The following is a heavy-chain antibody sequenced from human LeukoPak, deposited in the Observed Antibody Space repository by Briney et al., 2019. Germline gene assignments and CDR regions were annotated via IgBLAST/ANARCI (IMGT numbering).Heavy chain of an antibody. CDR3: ARGNYYDSSGYYINYFDY. V-gene: IGHV3-11*01. Sequence: GGSLRLSCAASGFTFSDYYMSWIRQAPGKGLEWVSYISSSGSTIYYADSVKGRFTISRDNAKNSLYLQMNSLRAEDTALYYCARGNYYDSSGYYINYFDYWGQGTLVTVSS. CDR2: ISSSGSTI. CDR1: GFTFSDYY. J-gene: IGHJ4*02. D-gene: IGHD3-22*01.